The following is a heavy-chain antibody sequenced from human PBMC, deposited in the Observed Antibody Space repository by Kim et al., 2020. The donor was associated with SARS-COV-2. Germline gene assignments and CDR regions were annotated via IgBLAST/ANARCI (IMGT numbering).Heavy chain of an antibody. CDR3: ARGSSGWGNEDY. J-gene: IGHJ4*02. Sequence: GGSLRLSCAASGFTFSSYAMHWVRQAPGKGLEWVAVISYDGSNKYYADSVKGRFTISRDNSKNTLYLQMNSLRAEDTAVYYCARGSSGWGNEDYWGQGTLVTVSS. CDR2: ISYDGSNK. CDR1: GFTFSSYA. D-gene: IGHD6-19*01. V-gene: IGHV3-30-3*01.